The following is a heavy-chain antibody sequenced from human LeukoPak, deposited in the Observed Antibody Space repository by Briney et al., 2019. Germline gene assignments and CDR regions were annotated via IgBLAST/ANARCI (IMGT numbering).Heavy chain of an antibody. D-gene: IGHD3-10*01. J-gene: IGHJ4*02. Sequence: SQTLSLTCTVSGGSISRGSYYWSWIRQPAGKGLEWIGRIYTSGSTNYNPSLKSRVTISVDTSKNQFSLKLSSVTAADTAVYYCARDTAPFGSGSYNYWGQGTLVTVSS. CDR3: ARDTAPFGSGSYNY. CDR1: GGSISRGSYY. CDR2: IYTSGST. V-gene: IGHV4-61*02.